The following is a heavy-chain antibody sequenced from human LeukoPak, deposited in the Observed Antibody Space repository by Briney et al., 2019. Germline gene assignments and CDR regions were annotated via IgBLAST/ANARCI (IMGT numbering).Heavy chain of an antibody. Sequence: GGSLRLSCAASGFTFTDYAMSWVRQAPGTGLEWVSAISGIGNATFYASSVKGRFTISRDSSKNTLSLQMSSLRAEDTAVYYCVRHLATSGSYPLDYWGQGTLVTVSS. CDR2: ISGIGNAT. CDR1: GFTFTDYA. D-gene: IGHD2-15*01. J-gene: IGHJ4*02. CDR3: VRHLATSGSYPLDY. V-gene: IGHV3-23*01.